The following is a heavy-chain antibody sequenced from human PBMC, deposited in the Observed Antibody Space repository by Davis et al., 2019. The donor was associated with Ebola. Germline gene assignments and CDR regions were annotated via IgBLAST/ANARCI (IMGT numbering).Heavy chain of an antibody. CDR1: GFTVSSNY. D-gene: IGHD3-3*01. Sequence: GESPKISCAASGFTVSSNYMSWVRQAPGKGLEWVSVIYSGGSTYYADSVKGRFTISRHNSKNTLYLQMNSLRDEDTAVYYCARALLEWGGGFDYWGQGTLVTVSS. J-gene: IGHJ4*02. CDR2: IYSGGST. V-gene: IGHV3-53*04. CDR3: ARALLEWGGGFDY.